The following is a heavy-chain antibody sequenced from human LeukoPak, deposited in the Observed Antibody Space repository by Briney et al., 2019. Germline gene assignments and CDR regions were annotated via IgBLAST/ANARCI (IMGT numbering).Heavy chain of an antibody. CDR3: ASVRGYSGYDPNY. V-gene: IGHV3-9*01. CDR1: GFTFDDYA. CDR2: ISWNSGSI. D-gene: IGHD5-12*01. J-gene: IGHJ4*02. Sequence: GGSLRLSCAASGFTFDDYAMHWVRQAPGKGLEWVSGISWNSGSIGYADSVKGRFTISRDNAKNSLYLQMNSLRAEDTAVYYCASVRGYSGYDPNYWGQGTLVTVSS.